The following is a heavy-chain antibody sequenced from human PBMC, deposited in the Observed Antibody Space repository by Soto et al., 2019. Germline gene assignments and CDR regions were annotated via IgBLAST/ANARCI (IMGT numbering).Heavy chain of an antibody. D-gene: IGHD5-18*01. J-gene: IGHJ4*02. V-gene: IGHV3-33*01. CDR3: GRDGALGDTAVVDS. CDR1: GFTFSTYG. Sequence: QVQLVESGGGVVQPGESLRLSCAASGFTFSTYGMHWVRQAPGKGLEWVAVIWYDGSNKYHGDSLNGRFTISRDNSKNTVYQQINNLLAEGTAVYYCGRDGALGDTAVVDSWGQGALVTVAS. CDR2: IWYDGSNK.